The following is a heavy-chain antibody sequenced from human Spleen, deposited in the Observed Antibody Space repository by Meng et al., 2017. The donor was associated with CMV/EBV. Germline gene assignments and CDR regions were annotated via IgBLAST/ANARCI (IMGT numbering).Heavy chain of an antibody. CDR3: AKSVVPAAIWFDP. V-gene: IGHV3-23*01. J-gene: IGHJ5*02. CDR2: ISGSGGST. D-gene: IGHD2-2*01. Sequence: ASGFTFRSYAMRWVRQAPGKGLEWVSAISGSGGSTYYADSVKGRFTISRDNSKNTLYLQMNSLRAEDTAVYYCAKSVVPAAIWFDPWGQGTLVTVSS. CDR1: GFTFRSYA.